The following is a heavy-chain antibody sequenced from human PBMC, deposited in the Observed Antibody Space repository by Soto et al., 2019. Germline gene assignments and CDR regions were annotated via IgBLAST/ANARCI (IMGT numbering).Heavy chain of an antibody. V-gene: IGHV3-30-3*01. D-gene: IGHD1-1*01. CDR1: GFTLYTYA. CDR3: ASLADY. CDR2: ITHDGSRK. J-gene: IGHJ4*02. Sequence: PGGSLRLSCEVSGFTLYTYAMQWVRQAPGKGLEWVALITHDGSRKVYADSVKGRFTISRDTSKNTVDLQMDSLRPEDWAVYYCASLADYWGRGTLVTVSS.